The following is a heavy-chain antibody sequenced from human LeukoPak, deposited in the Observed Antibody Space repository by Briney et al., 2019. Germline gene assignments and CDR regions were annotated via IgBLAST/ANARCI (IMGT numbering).Heavy chain of an antibody. Sequence: GGSLRLSCAASGFTFSSYSMNWVRQAPGKGLEWVSYISNSSSTIYYADSVKGRFTISRDNAKNSLYLQMNSLRAEDTAVYYCARGVRRFLEWVSMDVWGKGTTVTVSS. CDR1: GFTFSSYS. V-gene: IGHV3-48*01. CDR2: ISNSSSTI. D-gene: IGHD3-3*01. J-gene: IGHJ6*03. CDR3: ARGVRRFLEWVSMDV.